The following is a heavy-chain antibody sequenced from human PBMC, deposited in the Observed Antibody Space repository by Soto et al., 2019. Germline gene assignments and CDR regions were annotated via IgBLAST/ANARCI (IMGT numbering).Heavy chain of an antibody. D-gene: IGHD2-2*01. CDR1: GDTFNSYA. Sequence: ASVKVSCKASGDTFNSYAISWVRRAPGQGLEWMGGIIPIFHTANYAQKFQARVTMTAYESARTAYTELSGLRSEDTAVYYCARLGYCNTTSCRFYYYHHGMDVWGQGTTVTVSS. V-gene: IGHV1-69*13. CDR2: IIPIFHTA. J-gene: IGHJ6*02. CDR3: ARLGYCNTTSCRFYYYHHGMDV.